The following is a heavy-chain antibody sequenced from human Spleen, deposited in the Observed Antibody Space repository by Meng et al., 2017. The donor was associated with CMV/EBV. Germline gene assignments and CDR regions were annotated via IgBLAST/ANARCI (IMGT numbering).Heavy chain of an antibody. V-gene: IGHV3-48*04. CDR1: GFSFSSYA. CDR3: AREGLVLSRYSSAKGIDY. Sequence: GGSLRLSCTASGFSFSSYAMSWVRQAPGKGLEWVSYISSSSSTIYYADSVKGRFTISRDNAKNSLYLQMNSLRAEDTAAYYCAREGLVLSRYSSAKGIDYWGQGTLVTVSS. J-gene: IGHJ4*02. CDR2: ISSSSSTI. D-gene: IGHD6-25*01.